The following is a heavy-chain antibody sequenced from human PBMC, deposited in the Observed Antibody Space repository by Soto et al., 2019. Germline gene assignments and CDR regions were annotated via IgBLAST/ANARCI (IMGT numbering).Heavy chain of an antibody. CDR2: IKSITDGGTT. J-gene: IGHJ6*02. V-gene: IGHV3-15*01. D-gene: IGHD2-2*01. CDR3: TTDSADIVVVPATFGMDV. CDR1: GITFSNAW. Sequence: EVQLVESGGGLVKPGGSLGLSCAASGITFSNAWMTWVRQAPGKGLEWVGRIKSITDGGTTDYAAPVKGRFTISRDDSKDTLYLQMNNLRTEDTAVYHCTTDSADIVVVPATFGMDVWGQGTTVTVSS.